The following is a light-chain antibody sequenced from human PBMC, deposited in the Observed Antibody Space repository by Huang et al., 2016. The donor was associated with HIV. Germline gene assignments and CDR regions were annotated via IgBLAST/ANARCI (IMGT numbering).Light chain of an antibody. CDR2: WAS. CDR3: QQYYSVPRT. Sequence: DIVMTQSPDSLAVSLGERATINCSSSQSVLSSSNDKNYLTWYQQKPGQPPKLLIYWASTRESGVPERFSGIGSGTHFTLTIASLQAEDVAVYYCQQYYSVPRTFGQGTKVEIK. J-gene: IGKJ1*01. V-gene: IGKV4-1*01. CDR1: QSVLSSSNDKNY.